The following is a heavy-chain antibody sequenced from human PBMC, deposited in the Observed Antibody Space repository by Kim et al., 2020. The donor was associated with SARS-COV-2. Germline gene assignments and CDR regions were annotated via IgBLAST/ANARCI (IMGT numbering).Heavy chain of an antibody. Sequence: SETLSLTCAVYGGSFSGYYWSWIRQPPGKGLEWIGEINHSGSTNYNPSLKSRVTISVDTPKNQFSLKLSSVNAADTAVYYCARGRNAWIQLWLRESNNWFDPWGQGTLATVSS. V-gene: IGHV4-34*01. CDR2: INHSGST. D-gene: IGHD5-18*01. CDR1: GGSFSGYY. J-gene: IGHJ5*02. CDR3: ARGRNAWIQLWLRESNNWFDP.